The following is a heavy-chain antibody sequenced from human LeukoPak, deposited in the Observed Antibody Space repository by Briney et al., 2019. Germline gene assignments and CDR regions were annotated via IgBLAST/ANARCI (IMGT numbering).Heavy chain of an antibody. CDR3: ARLVHEDSSGHNWFDP. J-gene: IGHJ5*02. CDR1: GGSISSSSYD. V-gene: IGHV4-39*01. D-gene: IGHD3-22*01. Sequence: SETLSLTCTVSGGSISSSSYDWGWIRQPPGKGLEWIGSIYYSGSTYYNPSLKSRVTISVDTSKNQFSLKLSSVTAADTAVYYCARLVHEDSSGHNWFDPWGQGTLVTVSS. CDR2: IYYSGST.